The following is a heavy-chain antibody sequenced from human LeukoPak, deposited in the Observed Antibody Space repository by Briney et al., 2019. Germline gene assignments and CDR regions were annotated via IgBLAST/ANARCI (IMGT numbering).Heavy chain of an antibody. J-gene: IGHJ4*02. Sequence: SVKVSCKASGGTFSSYAISWVRQAPGQGLEWMGGIIPIFGTANYAQKFQGRVTITADESTSTAYMELSSLRSEDTAVYYCASNSRIAARPFSAFDYWGQGTLVAASS. V-gene: IGHV1-69*13. D-gene: IGHD6-6*01. CDR1: GGTFSSYA. CDR3: ASNSRIAARPFSAFDY. CDR2: IIPIFGTA.